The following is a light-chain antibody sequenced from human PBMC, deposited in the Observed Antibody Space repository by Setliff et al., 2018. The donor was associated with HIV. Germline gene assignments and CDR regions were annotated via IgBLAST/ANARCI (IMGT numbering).Light chain of an antibody. J-gene: IGLJ1*01. CDR1: SSNIGAGFD. CDR2: DNT. CDR3: QSYDKSLTGSAG. V-gene: IGLV1-40*01. Sequence: QAVVTQPPSVSGAPGQRVTMSCTGSSSNIGAGFDVHWYQHLPGKAPKLLIYDNTNRPSGVPDRFSGSKSGTSASLAITGLQAEDEADYYCQSYDKSLTGSAGFGTGTKVTVL.